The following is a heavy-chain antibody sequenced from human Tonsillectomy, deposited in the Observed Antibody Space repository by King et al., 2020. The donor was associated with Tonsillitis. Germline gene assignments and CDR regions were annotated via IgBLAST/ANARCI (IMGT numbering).Heavy chain of an antibody. CDR1: GASISSFGYY. CDR3: ARSIEWELLQGEAGVDYFDY. J-gene: IGHJ4*02. D-gene: IGHD1-26*01. Sequence: MQLQESGPGLVKPSETLSLTCAVSGASISSFGYYWGWIRQPPGKGLEWIGTIYYRGSTYYNPSLKSRVTISVDTSKNQFSLRLSSVTAADTAVYYCARSIEWELLQGEAGVDYFDYWGQGTLVTVSS. CDR2: IYYRGST. V-gene: IGHV4-39*01.